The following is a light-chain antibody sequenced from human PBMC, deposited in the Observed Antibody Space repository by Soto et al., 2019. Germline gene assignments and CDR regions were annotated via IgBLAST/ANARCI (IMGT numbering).Light chain of an antibody. Sequence: DIQMTQSPSTLSASVGDRVTITCRASQSISSWLAWYQQKPGTAPNLLIYKASTLQSGVPSRFSGSGSGTELTLTISSLQPDDSATYYCQQYNDNWTFGQGTKVEIK. CDR2: KAS. V-gene: IGKV1-5*03. CDR3: QQYNDNWT. CDR1: QSISSW. J-gene: IGKJ1*01.